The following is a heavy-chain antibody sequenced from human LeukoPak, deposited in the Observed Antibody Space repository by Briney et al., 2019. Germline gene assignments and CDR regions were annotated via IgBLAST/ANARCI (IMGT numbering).Heavy chain of an antibody. CDR1: GFSFSSYG. J-gene: IGHJ4*02. CDR3: AKANVEMATANDY. CDR2: ISYDGSNK. D-gene: IGHD5-24*01. V-gene: IGHV3-30*18. Sequence: GGSLRLSCAASGFSFSSYGMHWVRQAPGKGLEWVAVISYDGSNKYYADSVKGRFTISRDNSKNTLYLQMNSLRAEDTAVYYCAKANVEMATANDYWGQGTLVTVSS.